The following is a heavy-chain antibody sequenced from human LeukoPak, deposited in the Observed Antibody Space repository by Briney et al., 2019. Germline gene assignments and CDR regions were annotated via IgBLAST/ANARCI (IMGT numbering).Heavy chain of an antibody. Sequence: SETLSLTCTVSGDSISTYYWSWIRQPPGKGLEWIGFVYYSGTTNYNPSLKSRVTISVDTSKNQFSLKLSSVTAADTAIYYCASYSSAWCLHYWGQGTLVTVSS. CDR3: ASYSSAWCLHY. J-gene: IGHJ4*02. D-gene: IGHD6-19*01. CDR1: GDSISTYY. V-gene: IGHV4-59*08. CDR2: VYYSGTT.